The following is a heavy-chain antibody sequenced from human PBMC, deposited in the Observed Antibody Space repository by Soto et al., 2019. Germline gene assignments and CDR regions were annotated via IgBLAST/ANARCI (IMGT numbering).Heavy chain of an antibody. Sequence: QLQLQESGPGLLKPSETLSLTCSVSGGSISGDTFYWGWIRQPPGKGLEWIGSLHYRGSTYYNPSLKRRVTISADTSKNQFSLMLTSVTAADTAVYFCSSTVSDYDTNGYYFTGFDPWGQGTLVTVSS. CDR1: GGSISGDTFY. V-gene: IGHV4-39*01. D-gene: IGHD3-22*01. J-gene: IGHJ5*02. CDR2: LHYRGST. CDR3: SSTVSDYDTNGYYFTGFDP.